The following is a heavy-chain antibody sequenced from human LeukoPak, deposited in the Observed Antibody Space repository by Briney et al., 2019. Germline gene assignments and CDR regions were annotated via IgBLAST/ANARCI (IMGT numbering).Heavy chain of an antibody. V-gene: IGHV3-66*04. D-gene: IGHD6-13*01. CDR3: ARLSSSWYSPYYYYYYMDV. Sequence: GGSLRLSCAASGFTFDDYAMHWVRQAPGKGLEWVSVIYSGGSTYYADSVKGRFTISRDNSKNTLYLQMNSLRAEDTAVYYCARLSSSWYSPYYYYYYMDVWGKGTTVTISS. J-gene: IGHJ6*03. CDR1: GFTFDDYA. CDR2: IYSGGST.